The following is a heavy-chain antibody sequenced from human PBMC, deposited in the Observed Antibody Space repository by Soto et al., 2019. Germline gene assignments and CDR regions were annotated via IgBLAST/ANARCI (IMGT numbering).Heavy chain of an antibody. Sequence: SETLSLTCTVSGGSISSYYWSWIRQPPGKGLEWIGYIYYSGSTNYNPSLKSRVTISVDTSKNQFSLKLSSVTAADTAVYYCARGPSTIFGVVIIDWFDPWGQGTLVTVSS. D-gene: IGHD3-3*01. CDR1: GGSISSYY. J-gene: IGHJ5*02. V-gene: IGHV4-59*01. CDR2: IYYSGST. CDR3: ARGPSTIFGVVIIDWFDP.